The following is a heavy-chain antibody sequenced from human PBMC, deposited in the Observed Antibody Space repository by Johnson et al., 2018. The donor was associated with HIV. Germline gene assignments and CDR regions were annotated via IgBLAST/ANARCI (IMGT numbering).Heavy chain of an antibody. V-gene: IGHV3-30*02. CDR3: AKDNEDAFDI. CDR2: IRYDGSNK. Sequence: QVQLVESGGGVVQPGGSLRLSCAASGFTFSSYGMHWVRQAPGKGLEWVAFIRYDGSNKYYADSVKGRFTISRDNSKNTLYLQMTSLRAEDTAVYYCAKDNEDAFDIWGQGTMVTVSS. CDR1: GFTFSSYG. J-gene: IGHJ3*02. D-gene: IGHD1-1*01.